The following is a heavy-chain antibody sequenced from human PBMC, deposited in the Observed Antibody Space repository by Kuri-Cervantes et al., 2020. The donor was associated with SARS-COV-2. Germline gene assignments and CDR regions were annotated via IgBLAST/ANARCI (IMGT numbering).Heavy chain of an antibody. Sequence: GGSLRLSCTTSAFTFDDYALAWFHQAPGKGLEWVGFIRSKAYGETTEYAASVKGRFSISRDDSESIAYLQMNSLKTEDTAVYYCSRNFWAGYWPFDYWGQGTLVTVSS. CDR2: IRSKAYGETT. V-gene: IGHV3-49*03. CDR1: AFTFDDYA. CDR3: SRNFWAGYWPFDY. D-gene: IGHD3/OR15-3a*01. J-gene: IGHJ4*02.